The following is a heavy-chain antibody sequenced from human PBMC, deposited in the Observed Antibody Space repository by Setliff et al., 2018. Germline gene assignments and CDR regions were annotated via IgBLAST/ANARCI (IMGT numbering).Heavy chain of an antibody. D-gene: IGHD3-10*01. V-gene: IGHV3-15*01. CDR3: TGRTYGHQLGDY. Sequence: GSLRLSCTASGFTFSNAWMSWVRQAPGKGLEWVGRVRSNSVGGTTEYGAPVKGRFTISRDDSKDTVYLQMNNLKTEDTGVYYCTGRTYGHQLGDYWGQGTLVTVSS. CDR1: GFTFSNAW. CDR2: VRSNSVGGTT. J-gene: IGHJ4*02.